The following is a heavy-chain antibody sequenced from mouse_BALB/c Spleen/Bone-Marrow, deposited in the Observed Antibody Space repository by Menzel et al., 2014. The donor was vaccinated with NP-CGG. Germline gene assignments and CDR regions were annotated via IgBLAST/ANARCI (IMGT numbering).Heavy chain of an antibody. CDR1: GYTFTSSW. D-gene: IGHD2-14*01. CDR3: ARYDGFAY. Sequence: VKLQESGSVPVRPGASVKLSCKASGYTFTSSWMHWAKQRPGQGLEWIGEIHPNSGNTNYNEKFKGKATLTVDTSSSTAYVDLSSLTSEDSAVYYCARYDGFAYWGQGTLVTVSA. V-gene: IGHV1S130*01. J-gene: IGHJ3*01. CDR2: IHPNSGNT.